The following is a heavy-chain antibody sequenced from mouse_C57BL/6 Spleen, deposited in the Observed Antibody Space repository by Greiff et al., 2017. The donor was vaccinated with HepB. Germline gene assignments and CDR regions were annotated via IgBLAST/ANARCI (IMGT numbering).Heavy chain of an antibody. CDR3: ARPTIYYGYDGFAY. CDR1: GFTFSDYG. V-gene: IGHV5-17*01. J-gene: IGHJ3*01. CDR2: ISSGSSTI. Sequence: EVKLVESGGGLVKPGGSLKLSCAASGFTFSDYGMHWVRQAPEKGLEWVAYISSGSSTIYYADTVKGRFTISRDNAKNTLFLQMTSLRSEDTAMYYCARPTIYYGYDGFAYWGQGTLVTVSA. D-gene: IGHD2-2*01.